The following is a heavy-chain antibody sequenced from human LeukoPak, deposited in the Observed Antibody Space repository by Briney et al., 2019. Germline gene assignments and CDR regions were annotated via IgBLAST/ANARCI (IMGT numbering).Heavy chain of an antibody. J-gene: IGHJ4*02. CDR1: GFTFSSYS. D-gene: IGHD2-2*02. Sequence: PGGSLGLSCAASGFTFSSYSMNWVRQAPGKGLEWVSSISSSSSYIYYADSVKGRFTISRDNAKNSLYLQMNCLRAEDTAVYYCAAMGVPAAIVAFDHWGQGTLVTVSS. CDR3: AAMGVPAAIVAFDH. V-gene: IGHV3-21*01. CDR2: ISSSSSYI.